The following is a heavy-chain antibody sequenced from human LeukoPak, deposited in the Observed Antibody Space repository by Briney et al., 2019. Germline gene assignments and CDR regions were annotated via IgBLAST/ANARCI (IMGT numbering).Heavy chain of an antibody. CDR3: AKDIESYTYGKYAFDF. V-gene: IGHV3-9*01. Sequence: GESLRLSCAASGFTFDDYAMYWVRQVSGKGLEWVSGISWESGSITYADSVKGRFTISRDNAKNSLYLQLNNLKPENPALYYCAKDIESYTYGKYAFDFWGKGKMAPVSS. CDR2: ISWESGSI. J-gene: IGHJ3*01. D-gene: IGHD5-18*01. CDR1: GFTFDDYA.